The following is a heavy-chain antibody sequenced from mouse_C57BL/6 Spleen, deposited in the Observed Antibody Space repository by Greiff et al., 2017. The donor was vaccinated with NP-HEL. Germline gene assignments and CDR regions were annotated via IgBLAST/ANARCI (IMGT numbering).Heavy chain of an antibody. D-gene: IGHD1-1*01. J-gene: IGHJ4*01. CDR1: GYTFTDYN. Sequence: VQLQQSGPELVKPGASVKIPCKASGYTFTDYNMDWVKQSHGKSLEWIGDINPNNGGTIYNQKFKGKATLTVDKSSSTAYMELRSLTSEDTAVYYCASSHITTVVATKYAMDYWGQGTSVTVSS. CDR3: ASSHITTVVATKYAMDY. V-gene: IGHV1-18*01. CDR2: INPNNGGT.